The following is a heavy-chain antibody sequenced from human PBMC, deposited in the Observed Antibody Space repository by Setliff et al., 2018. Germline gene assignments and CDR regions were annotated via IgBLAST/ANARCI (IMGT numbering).Heavy chain of an antibody. Sequence: PGESLKISCKGSGYSFTTYWIAWVRQMPGKGLEWMGVIYPGDSGTRYSPSFQGQVTISADKSIRTAYLQWSSLKASDTAIYYCARQAIFGSDAFDIWGQGTMVTVSS. CDR2: IYPGDSGT. D-gene: IGHD3-3*01. CDR3: ARQAIFGSDAFDI. CDR1: GYSFTTYW. J-gene: IGHJ3*02. V-gene: IGHV5-51*01.